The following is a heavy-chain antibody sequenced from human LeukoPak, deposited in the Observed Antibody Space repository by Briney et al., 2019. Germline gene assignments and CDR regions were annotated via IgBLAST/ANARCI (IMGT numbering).Heavy chain of an antibody. Sequence: GGSLRLSCVASGFTFSSYAMHWVRQAPGKGLEWISSITSTTSYIYYADSVKGRFTTSRDNAKNSVYLQMDSLRAEDTAVYFCARSDDYGDYLVDYWGQGTLVTVSS. CDR2: ITSTTSYI. CDR1: GFTFSSYA. V-gene: IGHV3-21*01. CDR3: ARSDDYGDYLVDY. J-gene: IGHJ4*02. D-gene: IGHD4-17*01.